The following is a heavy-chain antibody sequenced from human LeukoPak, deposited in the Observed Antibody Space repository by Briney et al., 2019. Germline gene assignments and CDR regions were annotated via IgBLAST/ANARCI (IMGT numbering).Heavy chain of an antibody. J-gene: IGHJ4*02. Sequence: GGSLRLPCAASGFTFSSYAMHWVRQAPGKGLEWVAVISYDGSNKYYADSVKGRFTISRDNSKNTLYLQMNSLRAEDTAVYYCARGSIQLWVLTQIDYWGQGTLVTVSS. CDR1: GFTFSSYA. D-gene: IGHD5-18*01. CDR2: ISYDGSNK. V-gene: IGHV3-30*04. CDR3: ARGSIQLWVLTQIDY.